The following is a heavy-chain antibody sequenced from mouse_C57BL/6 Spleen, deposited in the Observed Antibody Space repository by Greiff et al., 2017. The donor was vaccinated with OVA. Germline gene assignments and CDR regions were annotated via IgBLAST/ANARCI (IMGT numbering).Heavy chain of an antibody. CDR1: GYTFTSYW. CDR2: IDPSDSYT. CDR3: ARGNYETDY. J-gene: IGHJ2*01. D-gene: IGHD1-1*01. V-gene: IGHV1-50*01. Sequence: QVQLQQPGAELVKPRASVKLSCKASGYTFTSYWMQWVQQRPGQGLEWIGEIDPSDSYTNYYQKFKGQATVTVDTSSSTAYMQLSSLTSADSAVYYCARGNYETDYWGQGTTLTVSS.